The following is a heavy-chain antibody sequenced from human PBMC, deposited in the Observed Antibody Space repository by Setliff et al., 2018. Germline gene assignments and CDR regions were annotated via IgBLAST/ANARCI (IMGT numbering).Heavy chain of an antibody. CDR1: GLSYINDW. J-gene: IGHJ4*02. CDR2: INPHASEK. Sequence: GGSLRLSCTASGLSYINDWVSWVRQAPGKGLEWLASINPHASEKYYVDSVRGRFTISRNNAKKTLYLHMNNLRADDTAVYYCFGAGTCSYWGQGTLVTVSS. V-gene: IGHV3-7*01. D-gene: IGHD3-10*01. CDR3: FGAGTCSY.